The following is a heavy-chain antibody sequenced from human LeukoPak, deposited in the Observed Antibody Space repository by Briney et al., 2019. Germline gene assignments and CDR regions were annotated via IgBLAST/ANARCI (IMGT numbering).Heavy chain of an antibody. CDR2: INHSGST. V-gene: IGHV4-34*01. J-gene: IGHJ5*02. CDR1: GGSISGYY. CDR3: ARDKYYDFWSGYWS. D-gene: IGHD3-3*01. Sequence: PSETLSLTCTVSGGSISGYYWSWIRQPPGKGLEWIGEINHSGSTNYNPSLKSRVTISVDTSKNQFSLKLSSVTAADTAVYYCARDKYYDFWSGYWSWGQGTLVTVSS.